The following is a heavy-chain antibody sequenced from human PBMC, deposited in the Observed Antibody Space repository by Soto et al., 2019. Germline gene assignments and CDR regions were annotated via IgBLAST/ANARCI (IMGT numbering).Heavy chain of an antibody. CDR3: ARGPKKLIY. D-gene: IGHD2-8*01. Sequence: SETLSLTCGVSGGSLSGYYWTWIRQPPGKGLEWIGAINDSGSTNYNPSLKSRVTMSVDTSKNQFSLKLDSVTAADTAVYYCARGPKKLIYWSQGALVTVSS. J-gene: IGHJ4*02. CDR2: INDSGST. V-gene: IGHV4-34*01. CDR1: GGSLSGYY.